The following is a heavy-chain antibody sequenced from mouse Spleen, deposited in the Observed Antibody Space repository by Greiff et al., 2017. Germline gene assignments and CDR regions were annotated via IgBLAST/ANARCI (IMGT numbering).Heavy chain of an antibody. J-gene: IGHJ3*01. D-gene: IGHD2-4*01. Sequence: VQLQQSGAELARPGASVKLSCKASGYTFTSYGISWVKQRTGQGLEWIGEIYPRSGNTYYNEKFKGKATLTADKSSSTAYMELRSLTSEDSAVYFCAREGGIYYDFAYWGQGTLVTVSA. V-gene: IGHV1-81*01. CDR1: GYTFTSYG. CDR3: AREGGIYYDFAY. CDR2: IYPRSGNT.